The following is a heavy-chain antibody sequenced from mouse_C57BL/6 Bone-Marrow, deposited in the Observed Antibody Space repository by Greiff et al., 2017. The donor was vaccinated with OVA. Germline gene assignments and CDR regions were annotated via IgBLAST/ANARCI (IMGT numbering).Heavy chain of an antibody. D-gene: IGHD1-1*01. Sequence: EVNVVESGGGLVKPGGSLKLSCAASGFTFSDYGMHWVRQAPEKGLEWVAYISSGSSTIYYADTVKGRFTISRDNAKNTLFLQMTSLRSEDTAMYYCARIYYYGSSPYYYAMDYWGQGTSVTVSS. J-gene: IGHJ4*01. CDR2: ISSGSSTI. CDR1: GFTFSDYG. V-gene: IGHV5-17*01. CDR3: ARIYYYGSSPYYYAMDY.